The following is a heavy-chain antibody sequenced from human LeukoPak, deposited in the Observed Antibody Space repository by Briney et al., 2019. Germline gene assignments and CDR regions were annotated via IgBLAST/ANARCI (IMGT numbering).Heavy chain of an antibody. CDR1: GGSFSGYY. CDR3: ARHTRDFWSGYYQYYFDY. V-gene: IGHV4-59*08. CDR2: IYYSGST. D-gene: IGHD3-3*01. J-gene: IGHJ4*02. Sequence: PSETLSLTCAVYGGSFSGYYWSWIRQPPGKGLEWIGYIYYSGSTNYNPSLKSRVTISVDTSKNQFSLKLSSVTAADTAVYYCARHTRDFWSGYYQYYFDYWGRGTLVTVSS.